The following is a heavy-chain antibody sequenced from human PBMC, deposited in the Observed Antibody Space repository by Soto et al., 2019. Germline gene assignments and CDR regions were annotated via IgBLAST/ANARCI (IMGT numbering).Heavy chain of an antibody. Sequence: AGSRRLSVSASGVAFSSYAMTWVRQAPGKGLEWVSAIGGSGGSPYYADSVKGRFTISRDNSKNTLYLQMNSLRAEDTAVYYCARQRGYSSSLHYYYYYGMDVWGQGTTVTVS. V-gene: IGHV3-23*01. CDR2: IGGSGGSP. D-gene: IGHD6-6*01. CDR3: ARQRGYSSSLHYYYYYGMDV. J-gene: IGHJ6*02. CDR1: GVAFSSYA.